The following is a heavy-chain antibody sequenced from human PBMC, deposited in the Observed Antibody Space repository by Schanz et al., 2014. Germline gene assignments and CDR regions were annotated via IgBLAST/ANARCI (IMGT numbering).Heavy chain of an antibody. CDR3: ARPPHDSSGYYPFDY. CDR1: TFTFSSDC. V-gene: IGHV3-7*03. J-gene: IGHJ4*02. D-gene: IGHD3-22*01. CDR2: RKKNGSEK. Sequence: EVHLAESGGGLVQPGGSLRLSCAASTFTFSSDCLSWVRQAPGKGLEWVANRKKNGSEKYYVDSVKDRFTISRDNFKGALYLQMSSLRAEDTAVYYCARPPHDSSGYYPFDYWGQGTLVTVSS.